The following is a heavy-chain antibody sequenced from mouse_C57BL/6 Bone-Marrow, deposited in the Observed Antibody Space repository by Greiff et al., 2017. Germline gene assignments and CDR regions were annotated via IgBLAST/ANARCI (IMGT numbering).Heavy chain of an antibody. D-gene: IGHD2-4*01. CDR2: ISSGGSYT. Sequence: EVKLMESGGDLVKPGGSLKLSCAASGFTFSSYGMSWVRQTPDKRLEWVATISSGGSYTYYPDSVKGRFTISRDNAKNTLYLKMSSLKSEDTAMYYCARQYDYDWFAYWGQGTLVTVSA. J-gene: IGHJ3*01. CDR3: ARQYDYDWFAY. V-gene: IGHV5-6*01. CDR1: GFTFSSYG.